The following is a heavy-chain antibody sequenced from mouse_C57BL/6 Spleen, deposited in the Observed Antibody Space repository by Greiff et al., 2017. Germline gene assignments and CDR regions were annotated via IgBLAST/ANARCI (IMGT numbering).Heavy chain of an antibody. J-gene: IGHJ1*03. CDR2: IDPNSGGT. Sequence: QVQLQQPGAELVKPGASVKLSCKASSYTFTSYWMHWVKQRPGRGLEWIGRIDPNSGGTKYNEKFKSKATLTVDKPSSTAYMQLSSLTSEDSAVYYCARRLNYGSENWYFDVWGTGTTVTVSS. CDR1: SYTFTSYW. V-gene: IGHV1-72*01. D-gene: IGHD1-1*01. CDR3: ARRLNYGSENWYFDV.